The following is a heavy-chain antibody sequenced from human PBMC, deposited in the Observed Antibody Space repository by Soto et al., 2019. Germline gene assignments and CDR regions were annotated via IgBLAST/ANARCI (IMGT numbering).Heavy chain of an antibody. CDR2: IIPIFGTA. V-gene: IGHV1-69*13. CDR1: GGTFSSYA. CDR3: ARLGLDSSYYYYGMDV. D-gene: IGHD6-13*01. J-gene: IGHJ6*02. Sequence: SVKVSCKASGGTFSSYAISWVRQAPGQGLEWMGGIIPIFGTANYAQKFQGRVTITADESTSTAYMELSSLRSEDTAVYYCARLGLDSSYYYYGMDVWGQGTTVTVYS.